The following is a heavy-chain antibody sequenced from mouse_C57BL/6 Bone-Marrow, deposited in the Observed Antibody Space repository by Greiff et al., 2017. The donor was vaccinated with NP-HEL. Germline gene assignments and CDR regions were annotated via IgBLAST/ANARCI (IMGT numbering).Heavy chain of an antibody. J-gene: IGHJ3*01. V-gene: IGHV5-6*01. CDR1: GFTFSSYG. CDR3: ARHDPPYYYGSRGFAY. CDR2: ISSGGSYT. Sequence: EVMLVESGGDLVKPGGSLKLSCAASGFTFSSYGMSWVRQTPDKRLEWVATISSGGSYTYYPDRVKGRFTISRDNAKNTLYLQMSSLKSEDTAMYYCARHDPPYYYGSRGFAYWGQGTLVTVSA. D-gene: IGHD1-1*01.